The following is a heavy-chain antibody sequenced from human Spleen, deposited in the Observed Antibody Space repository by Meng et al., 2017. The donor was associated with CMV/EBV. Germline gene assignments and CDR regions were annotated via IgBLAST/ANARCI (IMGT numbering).Heavy chain of an antibody. Sequence: LSCAASGFIFSDAWMNWVRQAPGKGLEWVGHIRSKTNGGTTDYAAPVKGRFTISRDDSKNTLFLQMDTLKTEDTAVYYCTTRPFDPWGQGTLVTVSS. CDR1: GFIFSDAW. CDR3: TTRPFDP. CDR2: IRSKTNGGTT. V-gene: IGHV3-15*01. J-gene: IGHJ5*02.